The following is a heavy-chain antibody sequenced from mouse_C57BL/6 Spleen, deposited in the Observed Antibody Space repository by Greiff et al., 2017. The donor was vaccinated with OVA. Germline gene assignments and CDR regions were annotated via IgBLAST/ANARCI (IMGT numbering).Heavy chain of an antibody. V-gene: IGHV2-2*01. CDR1: GFSLTSYG. CDR3: ARSSTGAYWYFDV. J-gene: IGHJ1*03. Sequence: VKVVESGPGLVQPSQSLSITCTVSGFSLTSYGVHWVRQSPGKGLEWLGVIWSGGSTDYNAAFISRLSISKDNSKSQVFFKMNSLQADDTAIYYCARSSTGAYWYFDVWGTGTTVTVSS. CDR2: IWSGGST. D-gene: IGHD4-1*02.